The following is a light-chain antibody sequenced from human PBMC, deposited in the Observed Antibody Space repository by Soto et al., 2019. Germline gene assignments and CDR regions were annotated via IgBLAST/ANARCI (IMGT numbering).Light chain of an antibody. Sequence: QSALTQPASVSGSPGQSITISCTGTSSDVGGYNSVSWYQQYPGKAPKLMIYDVSNRPSEVSYRFSGSRSGNTASLTISGLQAEDEADYYCSSYTSSSTWVFGGGTKVTV. V-gene: IGLV2-14*01. CDR3: SSYTSSSTWV. CDR1: SSDVGGYNS. J-gene: IGLJ3*02. CDR2: DVS.